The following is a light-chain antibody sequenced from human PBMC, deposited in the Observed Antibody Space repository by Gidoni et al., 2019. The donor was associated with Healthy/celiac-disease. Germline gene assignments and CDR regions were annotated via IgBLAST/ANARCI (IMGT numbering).Light chain of an antibody. CDR2: DAS. CDR3: QQRSNWPVVT. J-gene: IGKJ1*01. Sequence: EIVLTQSPATLSLSPGERATLSCRASQSVSSYLALYQQKPGQAPRLLIYDASNRATGIPARFICSGSGTDFTLTISSLEPEDFAIYYCQQRSNWPVVTFGQGTKVEIK. V-gene: IGKV3-11*01. CDR1: QSVSSY.